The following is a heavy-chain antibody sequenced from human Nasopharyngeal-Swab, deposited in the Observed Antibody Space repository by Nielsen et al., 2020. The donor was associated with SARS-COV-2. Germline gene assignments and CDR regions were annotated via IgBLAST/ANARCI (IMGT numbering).Heavy chain of an antibody. V-gene: IGHV4-39*07. D-gene: IGHD6-13*01. Sequence: SETLSLTCTVSGGSISSSSYYWGWIRQPPGKGLEWIGSIYYSGSTYYNSSLKSRVTISVDTSKNQFSLKLSSVTAADTAVYYCVGSSWYVDYYYYYGMDVWGQGTTVTVSS. CDR1: GGSISSSSYY. CDR3: VGSSWYVDYYYYYGMDV. CDR2: IYYSGST. J-gene: IGHJ6*02.